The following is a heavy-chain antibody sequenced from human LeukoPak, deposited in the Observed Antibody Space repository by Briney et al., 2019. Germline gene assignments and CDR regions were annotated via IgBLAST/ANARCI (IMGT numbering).Heavy chain of an antibody. D-gene: IGHD5-24*01. J-gene: IGHJ4*02. CDR3: NSESREDY. CDR1: GFTFGDYA. Sequence: GGSLRLSCTGSGFTFGDYAMSWFRQAPGKGLEWVGFIRSKAYGGTMEYAASVKGRFTISRDDAKSIAYLQMSSLKTEDTAIYYCNSESREDYWGQGTLVTVSS. CDR2: IRSKAYGGTM. V-gene: IGHV3-49*03.